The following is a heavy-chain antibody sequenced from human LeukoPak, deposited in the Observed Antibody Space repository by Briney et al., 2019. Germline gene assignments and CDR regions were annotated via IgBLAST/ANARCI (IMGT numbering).Heavy chain of an antibody. V-gene: IGHV1-69*13. J-gene: IGHJ4*02. CDR3: ARGVEPTYYYGSGSYRADY. Sequence: ASVKVSCKASGYTFTSYYMHWVRQAPGQGLEWMGGIIPIFGTANYAQKFQGRVTITADESTSTAYMELSSLRSEDTAVYYCARGVEPTYYYGSGSYRADYWGQGTLVTVSS. CDR2: IIPIFGTA. D-gene: IGHD3-10*01. CDR1: GYTFTSYY.